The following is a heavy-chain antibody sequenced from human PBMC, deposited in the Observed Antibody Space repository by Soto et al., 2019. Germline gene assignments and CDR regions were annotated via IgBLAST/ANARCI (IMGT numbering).Heavy chain of an antibody. CDR1: GFTFSSYA. Sequence: GESLKISCAASGFTFSSYAMSWVRQAPGKGLEWVSAISGSGGSTYYADSVKGRFTISRDNSKNTLYLQMNSLRAEDTAVYYCAKGGLREYYYYGMDVWGQGTTVTVSS. D-gene: IGHD4-17*01. J-gene: IGHJ6*02. CDR2: ISGSGGST. V-gene: IGHV3-23*01. CDR3: AKGGLREYYYYGMDV.